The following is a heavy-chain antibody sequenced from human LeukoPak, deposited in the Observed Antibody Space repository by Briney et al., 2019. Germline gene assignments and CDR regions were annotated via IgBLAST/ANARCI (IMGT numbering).Heavy chain of an antibody. Sequence: GASVKVSCKVSGYTLTELSMHWVRQAPGKGLEWMGGFDPEDGETIYAQKFQGRVTMTEDTSTDTAYMELSSLRSEDTAVYYCSGAYYDILTGYYEAMTDAFDIWGQGTMVTVSS. D-gene: IGHD3-9*01. J-gene: IGHJ3*02. V-gene: IGHV1-24*01. CDR3: SGAYYDILTGYYEAMTDAFDI. CDR1: GYTLTELS. CDR2: FDPEDGET.